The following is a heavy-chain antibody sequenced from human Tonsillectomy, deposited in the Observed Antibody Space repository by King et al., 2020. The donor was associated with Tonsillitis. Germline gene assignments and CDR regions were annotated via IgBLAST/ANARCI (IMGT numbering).Heavy chain of an antibody. CDR3: ARGRTVWXNYXXS. V-gene: IGHV7-4-1*02. Sequence: QLVQSGSELKKPGASVKVSCKTSGYXXTXYXMTXVRXAXGXGLEWXGWINTNTGNPTYAQGFTGRFVFSLDTSVSTAYLQISSLKAEDTAVYYCARGRTVWXNYXXSWGXXTLVTV. CDR1: GYXXTXYX. CDR2: INTNTGNP. J-gene: IGHJ4*02.